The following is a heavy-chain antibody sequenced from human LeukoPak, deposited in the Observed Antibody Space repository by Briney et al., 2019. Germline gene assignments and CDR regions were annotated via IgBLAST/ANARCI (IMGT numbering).Heavy chain of an antibody. CDR1: GGSFSGYY. CDR2: IKHSGST. V-gene: IGHV4-34*01. D-gene: IGHD3-10*01. Sequence: SETLSLTCAVYGGSFSGYYWSWIRQPPGKGLGWIGEIKHSGSTNYNPSLKSRVTISVDASKNQFSLKLSSVTAADTAVYYCARSALVRGVIMTGGNWFDPWGQGTLVTVSS. J-gene: IGHJ5*02. CDR3: ARSALVRGVIMTGGNWFDP.